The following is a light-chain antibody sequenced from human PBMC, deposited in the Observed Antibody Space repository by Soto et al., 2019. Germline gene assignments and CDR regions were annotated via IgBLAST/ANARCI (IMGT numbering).Light chain of an antibody. J-gene: IGKJ5*01. CDR2: GAS. CDR3: KTYDSWPL. CDR1: QSVSNNY. V-gene: IGKV3-20*01. Sequence: EIVFAQSPVPLSFSPGEIATLSFRASQSVSNNYLAWYQQKPGQAPRLLIYGASNRATGIPDRFSGSGSGTEFTLTISGLQSEDFAVYYCKTYDSWPLFGQGTRLAIK.